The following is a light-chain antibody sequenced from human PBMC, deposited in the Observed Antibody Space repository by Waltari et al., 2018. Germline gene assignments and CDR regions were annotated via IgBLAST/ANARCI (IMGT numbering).Light chain of an antibody. CDR2: DNT. J-gene: IGLJ3*02. V-gene: IGLV1-40*01. Sequence: QSVLTPRPSVSVAPGQTVTISCTGSSSNMGGGYDVHWYQLIPGAVPKLLIYDNTNRPSGVPDRFSGSKSGTSASLAITGLQDEDEAHYYCQSYDVGLGGVFGGGTRVTVL. CDR3: QSYDVGLGGV. CDR1: SSNMGGGYD.